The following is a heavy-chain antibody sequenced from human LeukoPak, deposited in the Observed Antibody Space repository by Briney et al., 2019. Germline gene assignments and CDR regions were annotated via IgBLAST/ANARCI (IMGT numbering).Heavy chain of an antibody. Sequence: GGSLRLSCAASGFTFSSYAMHWVRQAPGKGLEWVAVISYDGSNKYYADSVKGRFTISRDNSKNTLYLQMNSLRAEDTAVYYCASLGDFWSGYYTSVNYWGQGTLVTVSS. CDR2: ISYDGSNK. J-gene: IGHJ4*02. D-gene: IGHD3-3*01. V-gene: IGHV3-30-3*01. CDR1: GFTFSSYA. CDR3: ASLGDFWSGYYTSVNY.